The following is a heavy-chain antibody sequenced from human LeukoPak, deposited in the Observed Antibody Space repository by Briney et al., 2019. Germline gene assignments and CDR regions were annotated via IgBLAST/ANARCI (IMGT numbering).Heavy chain of an antibody. Sequence: GGSLRLSXAASGFTVSSNYMSWVRQAPGKGLEWVSVIYSGGSTYYADSVKGRFTISRDNSKNTLYRQMSSLRAEDTAEYYCARSSVKGRVPLNYWGKGTLVTVSS. D-gene: IGHD1-1*01. V-gene: IGHV3-53*01. J-gene: IGHJ4*02. CDR1: GFTVSSNY. CDR2: IYSGGST. CDR3: ARSSVKGRVPLNY.